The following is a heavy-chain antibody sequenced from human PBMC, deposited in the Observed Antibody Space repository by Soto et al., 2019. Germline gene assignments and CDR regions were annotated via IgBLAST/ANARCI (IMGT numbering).Heavy chain of an antibody. D-gene: IGHD3-22*01. Sequence: QVQLVESGGVVVQPGRSLRLSCAASGFTFSSYGMHWVRQAPGKGLEWVAVMWSEGGNKYYADSMKGRFTISRDNSKNTLYLQMNSLRAEDTAVYYCARDPPDDSSGYYSLDYWGQGTLVTVSS. CDR1: GFTFSSYG. V-gene: IGHV3-33*01. CDR3: ARDPPDDSSGYYSLDY. CDR2: MWSEGGNK. J-gene: IGHJ4*02.